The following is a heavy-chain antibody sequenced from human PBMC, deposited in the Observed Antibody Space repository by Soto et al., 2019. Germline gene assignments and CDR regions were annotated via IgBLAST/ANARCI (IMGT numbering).Heavy chain of an antibody. J-gene: IGHJ4*02. Sequence: EVQLVESGGGLVKPGGSLRLSCAASGFTFSSYRMNWVRQAPGKGLEWVSSITSSSSYIYYADSVKGRFTISRDNGKNSLYLQMNSLRAEETAVYYCARGTRGGYCSSTSWYKDYFAYWGQGTLVTVS. CDR3: ARGTRGGYCSSTSWYKDYFAY. D-gene: IGHD2-2*02. V-gene: IGHV3-21*01. CDR1: GFTFSSYR. CDR2: ITSSSSYI.